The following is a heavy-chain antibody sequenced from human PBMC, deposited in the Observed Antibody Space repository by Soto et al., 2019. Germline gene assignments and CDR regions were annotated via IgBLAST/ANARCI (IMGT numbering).Heavy chain of an antibody. CDR3: ARRRGFPYYYGMDV. V-gene: IGHV4-34*01. CDR2: VNHGGTS. Sequence: SETLSLTCAVHGGSFSGYYWDWIRQPPGKGLEWIGEVNHGGTSNYNPSLKSRAIISVDTSKNQFSLKLSSVTAADTAVYYCARRRGFPYYYGMDVWGQGTTVTVSS. CDR1: GGSFSGYY. D-gene: IGHD5-12*01. J-gene: IGHJ6*02.